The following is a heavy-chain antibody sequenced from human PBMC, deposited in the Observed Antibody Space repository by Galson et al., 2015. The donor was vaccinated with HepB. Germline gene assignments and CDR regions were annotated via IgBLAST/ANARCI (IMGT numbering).Heavy chain of an antibody. J-gene: IGHJ3*01. CDR1: GYTFTNYG. D-gene: IGHD3-22*01. Sequence: SVKVSCKASGYTFTNYGISWVRQAPGQGLEWMGWISAHNGNTYSAQKLQGRVTMTTDTSTSTAYMELRSLRSDDTAVYYCAKTRIYDSTGYYHDASDFWGQGTMVTVSS. CDR2: ISAHNGNT. CDR3: AKTRIYDSTGYYHDASDF. V-gene: IGHV1-18*04.